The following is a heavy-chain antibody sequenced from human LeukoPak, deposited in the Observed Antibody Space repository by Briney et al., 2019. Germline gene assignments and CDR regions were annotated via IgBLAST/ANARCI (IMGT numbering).Heavy chain of an antibody. D-gene: IGHD1-26*01. CDR1: GFTFSSYA. CDR2: ISSSSSTI. Sequence: PGGSLRLSCAASGFTFSSYAMSWVRQAPGKGLEWVSYISSSSSTIYYADSVKGRFTISRDNAKNSLYLQMNSLRAEDTAVYYCARAWWGSYYGDAFDIWGQGTMVTVSS. V-gene: IGHV3-48*01. CDR3: ARAWWGSYYGDAFDI. J-gene: IGHJ3*02.